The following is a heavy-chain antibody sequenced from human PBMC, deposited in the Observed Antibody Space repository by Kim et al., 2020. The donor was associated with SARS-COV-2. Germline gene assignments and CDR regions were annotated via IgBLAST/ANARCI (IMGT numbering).Heavy chain of an antibody. CDR3: ATDSYYGSGSYPH. Sequence: AQKLQGRVTMTEDTSTDTAYMELSSLRSEDTAVYYCATDSYYGSGSYPHWGQGTLVTVSS. J-gene: IGHJ4*02. D-gene: IGHD3-10*01. V-gene: IGHV1-24*01.